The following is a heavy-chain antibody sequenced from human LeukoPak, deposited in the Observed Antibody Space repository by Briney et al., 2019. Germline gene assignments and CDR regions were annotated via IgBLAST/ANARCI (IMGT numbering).Heavy chain of an antibody. CDR2: ISGSGGFT. Sequence: GGSLRLSCAASGFTFSIYGINWVRQAPGKGLEWVSGISGSGGFTYYADSVKGRFTISRDNSNNTLSLQMNSLRAEDTAIYYCAKEETLRFGAMYLDYWGQGTLVTVSS. J-gene: IGHJ4*02. D-gene: IGHD3-10*01. CDR1: GFTFSIYG. CDR3: AKEETLRFGAMYLDY. V-gene: IGHV3-23*01.